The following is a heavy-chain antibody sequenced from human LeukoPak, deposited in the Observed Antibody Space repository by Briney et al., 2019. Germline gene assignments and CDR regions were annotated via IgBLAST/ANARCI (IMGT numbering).Heavy chain of an antibody. D-gene: IGHD3-22*01. CDR1: GGSISNYW. Sequence: SETLSLTCTVSGGSISNYWWSWIRQPPGKGLEWIGYVFDSGGTNYNPSLKSRVTISVDTSKKQFSLKLSSVTAADTAVYYCARLGFDSRGTNWFDPWGQGTLVTVSS. CDR3: ARLGFDSRGTNWFDP. V-gene: IGHV4-59*08. J-gene: IGHJ5*02. CDR2: VFDSGGT.